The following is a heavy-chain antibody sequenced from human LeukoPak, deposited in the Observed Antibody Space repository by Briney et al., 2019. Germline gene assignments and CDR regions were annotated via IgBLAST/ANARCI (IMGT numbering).Heavy chain of an antibody. CDR1: GLSFSVYE. CDR2: ISSSGSPS. CDR3: AALYYDYGPKAI. J-gene: IGHJ3*02. Sequence: PGGSLRLSCAAAGLSFSVYEMNWVRQAPGKGLEWVSIISSSGSPSNYIDSVKGRFTISRDNAENTLYLQMNGLRAEDTALYYCAALYYDYGPKAIWGQGTMVIVSS. D-gene: IGHD4/OR15-4a*01. V-gene: IGHV3-48*03.